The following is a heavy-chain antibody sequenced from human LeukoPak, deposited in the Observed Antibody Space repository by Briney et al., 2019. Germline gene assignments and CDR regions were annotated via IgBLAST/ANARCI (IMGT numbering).Heavy chain of an antibody. CDR3: ARINTYYYDSSGFLRLDVTDY. Sequence: GGSLRLSCAASGFTFSSYWMSWVRQAPGKGLEWVANIKQDGSEKYYVDSVKGRFTVSRDNAKNSLYLQMNSLRAEDTAVYYCARINTYYYDSSGFLRLDVTDYWGQGTLVTVSS. D-gene: IGHD3-22*01. V-gene: IGHV3-7*01. J-gene: IGHJ4*02. CDR2: IKQDGSEK. CDR1: GFTFSSYW.